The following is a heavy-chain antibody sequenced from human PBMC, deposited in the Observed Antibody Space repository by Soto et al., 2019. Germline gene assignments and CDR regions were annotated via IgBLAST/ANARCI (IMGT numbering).Heavy chain of an antibody. CDR3: AKTFGSNWLLDY. CDR1: GFPCRDYA. J-gene: IGHJ4*02. V-gene: IGHV3-23*01. Sequence: VGSHRHSCAGSGFPCRDYAISWVRQAPGKGLEWVSAMSGRGGSVYYADSVKGRFSISRENSKNTVYLQMSSLRGEDTAIYYCAKTFGSNWLLDYWGRGTLVTVSS. CDR2: MSGRGGSV. D-gene: IGHD6-13*01.